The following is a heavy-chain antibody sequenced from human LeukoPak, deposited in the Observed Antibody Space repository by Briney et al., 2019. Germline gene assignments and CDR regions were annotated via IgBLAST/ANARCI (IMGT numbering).Heavy chain of an antibody. J-gene: IGHJ4*02. CDR2: IYYSGST. CDR3: ARVLRYYDTYYFDY. V-gene: IGHV4-59*01. D-gene: IGHD3-9*01. Sequence: SETLSLTCTVSGGSIISYYWSWIRQPPGKGLEWIGNIYYSGSTNYNASLKSRVTISVDTSQNQFSLNLSSVTAADTAVYYCARVLRYYDTYYFDYWGQGTLVTVSS. CDR1: GGSIISYY.